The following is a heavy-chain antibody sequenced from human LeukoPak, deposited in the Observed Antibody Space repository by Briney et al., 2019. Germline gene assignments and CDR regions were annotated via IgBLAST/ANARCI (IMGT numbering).Heavy chain of an antibody. J-gene: IGHJ4*02. CDR1: GFTFTDYW. Sequence: PGGSLRLSCAAYGFTFTDYWWRWVRQVPGKGLVWVAVINPDGRTTNYAYSMKGRFIIYRDHAKNTLYLQMNSLRAEDTAVYYCAKDVFYGSADYWGQGTLVTVSS. CDR3: AKDVFYGSADY. V-gene: IGHV3-74*01. CDR2: INPDGRTT. D-gene: IGHD3-10*01.